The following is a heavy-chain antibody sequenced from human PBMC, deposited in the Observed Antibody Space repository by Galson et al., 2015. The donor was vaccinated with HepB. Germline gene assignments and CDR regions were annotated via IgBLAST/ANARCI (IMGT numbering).Heavy chain of an antibody. V-gene: IGHV3-33*06. CDR2: MWYDGSNK. D-gene: IGHD1-26*01. CDR1: GFTFSSYG. J-gene: IGHJ1*01. CDR3: AKTVLGATVYFQH. Sequence: SLRLSCAASGFTFSSYGMHWVRQAPGKGLEWVAVMWYDGSNKYYADSVKGRFTISRDNSKNTLYLQMNSLRAEDTAVYYCAKTVLGATVYFQHWGQGTLVTVSS.